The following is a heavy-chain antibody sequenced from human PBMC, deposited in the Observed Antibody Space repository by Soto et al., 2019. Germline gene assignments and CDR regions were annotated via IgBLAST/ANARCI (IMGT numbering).Heavy chain of an antibody. D-gene: IGHD7-27*01. CDR3: AKDSRAWGPYYYGMDV. CDR1: GFTFSSYA. V-gene: IGHV3-23*01. J-gene: IGHJ6*02. CDR2: ISGSGGST. Sequence: EVQLLESGGGLVQPGGSLRLSCAASGFTFSSYAMSWVRQAPGKGLEWVSAISGSGGSTYYADSVKGRFTISRDNSKNTLYLQMNSLRAEDTAVYYCAKDSRAWGPYYYGMDVWGQGTTVTVSS.